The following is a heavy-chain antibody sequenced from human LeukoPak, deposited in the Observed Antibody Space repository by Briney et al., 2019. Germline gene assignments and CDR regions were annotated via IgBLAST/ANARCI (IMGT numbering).Heavy chain of an antibody. V-gene: IGHV1-18*01. CDR3: ARAGGNIVVVPAASGDI. CDR2: ISAYNGNT. D-gene: IGHD2-2*01. Sequence: ALVKVSCKASGYTFTSYGISWVRQAPGQGLEWMGWISAYNGNTNYAQKLQGRVTMTTDTSTSTAYMELRRLRSDDTAVYYRARAGGNIVVVPAASGDIWGQGTMVSVSS. J-gene: IGHJ3*02. CDR1: GYTFTSYG.